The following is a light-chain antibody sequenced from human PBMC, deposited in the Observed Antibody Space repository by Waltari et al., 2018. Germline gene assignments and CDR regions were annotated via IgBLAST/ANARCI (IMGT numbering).Light chain of an antibody. CDR2: RDD. V-gene: IGLV1-47*01. CDR3: AAWDDGRSGRV. Sequence: YQQLPGTARKPVLDRDDQRPSWFPYRFSGSKSGSSAPQAISGLRSEDEADHYCAAWDDGRSGRVCGGGTKLTVL. J-gene: IGLJ3*02.